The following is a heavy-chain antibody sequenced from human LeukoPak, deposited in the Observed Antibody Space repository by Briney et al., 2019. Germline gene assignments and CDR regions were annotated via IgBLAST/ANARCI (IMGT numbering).Heavy chain of an antibody. CDR3: AAPYTSSWFDL. CDR2: IVVDSDNT. J-gene: IGHJ5*02. Sequence: SVKVSCTASGFTFTSRSAVQWVRQARGQRLEWIGWIVVDSDNTNYAENFQERVTITRDMSASTSYMELSSLRSEDTAVYFCAAPYTSSWFDLWGQGTLVTVSS. D-gene: IGHD6-13*01. CDR1: GFTFTSRSA. V-gene: IGHV1-58*01.